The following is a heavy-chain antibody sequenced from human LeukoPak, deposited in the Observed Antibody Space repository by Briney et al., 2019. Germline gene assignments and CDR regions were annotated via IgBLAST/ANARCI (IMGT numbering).Heavy chain of an antibody. J-gene: IGHJ5*02. CDR1: GYSISSGYQ. V-gene: IGHV4-38-2*02. Sequence: SETLSLTCDNTGYSISSGYQWAWIRQPPGKELEWIGSIYHSGSAHYNPSLKSRVTILVDTSKNQFSLKLSSVTDADTAVYYCARDPRWRTPNCTSTSCYEKNFDPWGLETWVTVSS. D-gene: IGHD2-2*01. CDR3: ARDPRWRTPNCTSTSCYEKNFDP. CDR2: IYHSGSA.